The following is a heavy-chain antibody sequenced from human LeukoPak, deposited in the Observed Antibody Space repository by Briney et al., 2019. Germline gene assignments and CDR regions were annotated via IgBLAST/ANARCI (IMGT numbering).Heavy chain of an antibody. J-gene: IGHJ4*02. Sequence: SETLSLTCTVSGGSISSSSYYWGWIRQPPGKGLEWIGSIYYSGSTYYNPSLKSRVTISVDTSKNQFSLKLSSVTAADTAVYYCARRSLGFDYRGQGTLVTVSS. CDR3: ARRSLGFDY. CDR2: IYYSGST. CDR1: GGSISSSSYY. V-gene: IGHV4-39*01.